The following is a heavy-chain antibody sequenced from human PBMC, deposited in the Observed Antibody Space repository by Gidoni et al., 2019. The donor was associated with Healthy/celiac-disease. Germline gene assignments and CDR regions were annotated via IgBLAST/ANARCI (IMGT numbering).Heavy chain of an antibody. J-gene: IGHJ4*02. CDR3: ARGRAVAGVYFDY. CDR1: GYTFTGYY. D-gene: IGHD6-19*01. CDR2: INPNSGGT. V-gene: IGHV1-2*02. Sequence: QVQLVQSGAEATKPGASVKVSCKASGYTFTGYYMHWGRQAPGQGREWMGWINPNSGGTNYAQKFQGRVTMIRDTSISTAYMELSRLRSDDTAVYYCARGRAVAGVYFDYWGQGTLVTVSS.